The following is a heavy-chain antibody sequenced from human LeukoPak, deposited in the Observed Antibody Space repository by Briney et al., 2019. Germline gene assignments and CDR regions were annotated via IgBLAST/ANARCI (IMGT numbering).Heavy chain of an antibody. V-gene: IGHV3-21*06. CDR1: GFTFSSYI. Sequence: GGSLRLSCAASGFTFSSYIMNWVRQAPGKGLEWVSSISTSSNYIYYADSVKGRFTISRDNAKNSLYLQMNSLRAEDTAVYYCARDYCSGGSCYSFHYWGQGTLVTVSS. J-gene: IGHJ4*02. D-gene: IGHD2-15*01. CDR3: ARDYCSGGSCYSFHY. CDR2: ISTSSNYI.